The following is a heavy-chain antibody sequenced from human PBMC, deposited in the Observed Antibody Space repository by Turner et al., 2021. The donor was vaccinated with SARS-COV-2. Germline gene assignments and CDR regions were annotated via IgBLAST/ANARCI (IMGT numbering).Heavy chain of an antibody. Sequence: QVQLVESGGGVVQPGRSLILSWAASGFTFSSYGMHWFRQAPGKGLEWVAVIWYDGSKKYYADSVKGRFTISRDNSKNKLYLKMNSLRAEDTAVYYCARDGGYSGYAYCDYWGQGTLVTVSS. CDR2: IWYDGSKK. CDR1: GFTFSSYG. V-gene: IGHV3-33*01. J-gene: IGHJ4*02. D-gene: IGHD5-12*01. CDR3: ARDGGYSGYAYCDY.